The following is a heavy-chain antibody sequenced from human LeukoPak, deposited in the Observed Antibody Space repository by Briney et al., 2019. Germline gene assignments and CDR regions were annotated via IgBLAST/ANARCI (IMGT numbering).Heavy chain of an antibody. D-gene: IGHD6-13*01. J-gene: IGHJ6*03. CDR3: ASATRSSWDSYHYYYMDV. Sequence: ASVKVSCKASGYTFTSYGISWVRQAPGQGLEWMGWISAYNGNTNYAQKFQGRVTITADKSTSTAYMELSSLRSEDTAVYYCASATRSSWDSYHYYYMDVWGKGTTVTVSS. CDR1: GYTFTSYG. CDR2: ISAYNGNT. V-gene: IGHV1-18*01.